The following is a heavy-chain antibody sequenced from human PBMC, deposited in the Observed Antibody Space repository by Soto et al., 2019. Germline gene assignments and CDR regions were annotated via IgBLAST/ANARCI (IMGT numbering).Heavy chain of an antibody. V-gene: IGHV3-48*01. J-gene: IGHJ4*02. CDR3: ARTYSYGQIDY. D-gene: IGHD5-18*01. CDR1: GFTFSSYS. Sequence: GGSLRLSCAASGFTFSSYSMNWVRQAPGKGLEWVSYISSSSSTIYYADSVKGRFTISRDNAKNSLYLQMNSLRAEDTAVYYCARTYSYGQIDYWGQGTLVTVSS. CDR2: ISSSSSTI.